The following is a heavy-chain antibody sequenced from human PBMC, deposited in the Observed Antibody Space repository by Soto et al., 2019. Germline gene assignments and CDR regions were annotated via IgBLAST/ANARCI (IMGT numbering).Heavy chain of an antibody. J-gene: IGHJ5*02. CDR2: ISLYSDGT. CDR3: ARVVPGAEAWFGP. V-gene: IGHV1-18*01. Sequence: QVQLVQSGGEVKRPGASVTVSCQTSGYTFSNYGITWVRQAPGQPLEWLGRISLYSDGTNYAQKFQGRVSMTTDTSTTTADMELRGLSADDTAVYYCARVVPGAEAWFGPWGQGTLVTVSS. D-gene: IGHD2-2*01. CDR1: GYTFSNYG.